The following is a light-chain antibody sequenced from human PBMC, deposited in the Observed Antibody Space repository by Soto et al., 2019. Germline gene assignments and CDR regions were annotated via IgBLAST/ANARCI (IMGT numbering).Light chain of an antibody. CDR2: DDT. V-gene: IGLV3-21*02. CDR3: QVWDSTTDHPHVA. Sequence: SYELTQPPSLSVASGQTARITCGGNNLGSKSVHWYQQKPGQAPVLVIYDDTVRPSGIPGRFAGSNSGNTATLTFSRVEAGDEADYYCQVWDSTTDHPHVAFGGGTKLTVL. CDR1: NLGSKS. J-gene: IGLJ2*01.